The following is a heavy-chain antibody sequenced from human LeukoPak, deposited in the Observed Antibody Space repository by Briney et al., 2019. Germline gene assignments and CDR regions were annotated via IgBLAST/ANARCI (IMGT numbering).Heavy chain of an antibody. Sequence: ALVKVSCKASGYTFTGYYMHWVRQAPGQGLEWMGWINPNSGGTNYAQKFQGRVTMTRDTSISTAYMELSRLRSDDTAVYYCARVYGSSWGIDYWGQGTLVTVSS. V-gene: IGHV1-2*02. J-gene: IGHJ4*02. CDR1: GYTFTGYY. D-gene: IGHD6-13*01. CDR2: INPNSGGT. CDR3: ARVYGSSWGIDY.